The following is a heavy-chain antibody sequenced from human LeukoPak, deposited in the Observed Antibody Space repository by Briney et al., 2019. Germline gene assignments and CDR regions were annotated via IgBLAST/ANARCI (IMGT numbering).Heavy chain of an antibody. D-gene: IGHD6-13*01. V-gene: IGHV4-4*07. Sequence: SETLSLTCTVSGGSISSYYWSWIRQPAGKGLEWTGRIYTSGSTNYNPSLKSRVTISVDKSKNQFSLKLSSVTAADTAVYYCARGSSWYGTGGFDYWGQGTLVTVSS. CDR2: IYTSGST. CDR3: ARGSSWYGTGGFDY. CDR1: GGSISSYY. J-gene: IGHJ4*02.